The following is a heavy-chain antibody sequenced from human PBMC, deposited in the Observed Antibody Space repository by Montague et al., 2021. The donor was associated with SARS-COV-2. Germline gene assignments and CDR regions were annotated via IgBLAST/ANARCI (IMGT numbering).Heavy chain of an antibody. Sequence: SETLSLTCSGLGRGIQAKIGSADVSTQATRRGRKWIGAGKYSGSTNYNPSLKSRVTMPVDTSKNQFSLELRSVTAADTAVYYCARLGFVELWLNLGWFDPWGQGTLVTVSS. CDR2: GKYSGST. D-gene: IGHD3-16*02. V-gene: IGHV4-39*01. CDR3: ARLGFVELWLNLGWFDP. J-gene: IGHJ5*02. CDR1: GRGIQAKIGS.